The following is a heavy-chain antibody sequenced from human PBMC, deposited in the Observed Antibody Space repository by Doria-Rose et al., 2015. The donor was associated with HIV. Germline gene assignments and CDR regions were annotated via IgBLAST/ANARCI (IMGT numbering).Heavy chain of an antibody. J-gene: IGHJ4*02. CDR2: IYPGDSDT. CDR1: GYNFVSYW. Sequence: VQLQESGAEVKKPGESLKISCKGSGYNFVSYWIVWVRQMPGKGLEWMGIIYPGDSDTRYSPSFQGQVTISADKSINTVYLQWSSLKASDTAMYYCARHGDCGGDCNWGQGTRVTVSS. V-gene: IGHV5-51*01. CDR3: ARHGDCGGDCN. D-gene: IGHD2-21*02.